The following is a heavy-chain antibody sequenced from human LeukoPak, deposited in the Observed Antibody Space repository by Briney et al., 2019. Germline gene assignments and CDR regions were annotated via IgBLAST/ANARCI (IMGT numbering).Heavy chain of an antibody. Sequence: GGSLRLSCSVSGITFRNYAMHWVRQAPGKGLEWVALISYDGTNKYYADSVKGRFTISRDNSKTTLYLQMDSLRVEDTAVYYCAQGYFYDKIGYPPVDYWGQGTLVTVSS. D-gene: IGHD3-22*01. CDR1: GITFRNYA. J-gene: IGHJ4*02. CDR3: AQGYFYDKIGYPPVDY. V-gene: IGHV3-30-3*01. CDR2: ISYDGTNK.